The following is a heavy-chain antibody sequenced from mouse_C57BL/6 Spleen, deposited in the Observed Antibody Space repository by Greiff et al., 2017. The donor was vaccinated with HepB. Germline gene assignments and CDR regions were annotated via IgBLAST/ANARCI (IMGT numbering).Heavy chain of an antibody. CDR1: GYTFTDYY. CDR3: ARSGALLRGFAY. D-gene: IGHD1-2*01. V-gene: IGHV1-26*01. J-gene: IGHJ3*01. CDR2: INPNNGGT. Sequence: VQLQQSGPELVKPGASVKISCKASGYTFTDYYMNWVKQSHGKSLEWIGDINPNNGGTSYNQKFKGKATLTVDKSSSTAYMELRSLTSEDSAVYYCARSGALLRGFAYWGQGTLVTVSA.